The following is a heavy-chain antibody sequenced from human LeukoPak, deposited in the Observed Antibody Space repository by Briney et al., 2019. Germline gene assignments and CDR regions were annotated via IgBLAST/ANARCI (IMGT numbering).Heavy chain of an antibody. V-gene: IGHV1-18*01. Sequence: ASVKVSCKASGYTFTSYGISWVRQAPGQGLEWMGWTSAYNGNTNYAQKLQGRVTMTTDTSTSTAYMELRSLRSDDTAVYYCARVRGYNWEGAFDYWGQGTLVTVSS. D-gene: IGHD5-24*01. CDR1: GYTFTSYG. CDR3: ARVRGYNWEGAFDY. J-gene: IGHJ4*02. CDR2: TSAYNGNT.